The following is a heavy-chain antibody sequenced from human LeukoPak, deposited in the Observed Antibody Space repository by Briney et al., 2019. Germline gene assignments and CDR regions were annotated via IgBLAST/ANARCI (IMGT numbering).Heavy chain of an antibody. D-gene: IGHD5-24*01. V-gene: IGHV4-39*01. Sequence: PSETQSLTCTVSGVSISSSNNFWGWIRQPPGKGLEWIGAIHYSGTIYYIPSLKSRVTISLDTSKNQVSLILNSVTAADTAVYYCMRHEEEDGYNAKPIDFWGQGTLVTVSS. J-gene: IGHJ4*02. CDR2: IHYSGTI. CDR1: GVSISSSNNF. CDR3: MRHEEEDGYNAKPIDF.